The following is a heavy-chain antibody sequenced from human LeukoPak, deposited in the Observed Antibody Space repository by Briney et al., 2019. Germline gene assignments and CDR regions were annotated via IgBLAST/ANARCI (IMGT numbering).Heavy chain of an antibody. CDR3: AKDLSHITIFGVVTPYFDY. CDR2: IWYDGSNK. Sequence: GGSLRLSCAASGFTFSSYGMHWVRQAPGKGLEWVAVIWYDGSNKYYADSVKGRFTISRDNSKNTLYLQMNSLRAEDTAVYYCAKDLSHITIFGVVTPYFDYWGQGTLVTVSS. J-gene: IGHJ4*02. CDR1: GFTFSSYG. D-gene: IGHD3-3*01. V-gene: IGHV3-33*06.